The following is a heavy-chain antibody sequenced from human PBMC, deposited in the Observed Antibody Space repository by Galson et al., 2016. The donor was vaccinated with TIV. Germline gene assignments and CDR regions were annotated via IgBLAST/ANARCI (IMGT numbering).Heavy chain of an antibody. CDR2: INRRGTS. CDR1: GESFSDDY. Sequence: SETLSLTCAAFGESFSDDYWTWFRQAPGKGLEWIGEINRRGTSNYNPSLQSRVTVSLDRSKNQISLQLRSVRASDTAVYYCGRPIMRIRSFTYWGQGTPVTVSS. V-gene: IGHV4-34*01. CDR3: GRPIMRIRSFTY. J-gene: IGHJ4*02. D-gene: IGHD1-14*01.